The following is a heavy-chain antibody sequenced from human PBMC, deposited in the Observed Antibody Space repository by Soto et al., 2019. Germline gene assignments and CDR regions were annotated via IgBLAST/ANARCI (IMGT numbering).Heavy chain of an antibody. J-gene: IGHJ6*02. CDR2: IYYSGST. D-gene: IGHD2-8*01. V-gene: IGHV4-59*01. CDR1: GGSISSYY. CDR3: ARALYEGPFRYYYGMDV. Sequence: SETLSLTCTVSGGSISSYYWSWIRQPPGKGLEWIGYIYYSGSTNYNPSLKSRVTISVDTSKNQFSLKLSSVTAADTAVYYCARALYEGPFRYYYGMDVWGQGTTVTVSS.